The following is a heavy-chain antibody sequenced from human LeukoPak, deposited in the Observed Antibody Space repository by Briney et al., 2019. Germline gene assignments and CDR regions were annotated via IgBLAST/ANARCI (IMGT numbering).Heavy chain of an antibody. V-gene: IGHV1-69*05. CDR2: IIPIFGTA. D-gene: IGHD6-6*01. CDR3: ASSIAARPQYYYYYMDV. CDR1: GGTFSSYA. J-gene: IGHJ6*03. Sequence: GASVKVSSKASGGTFSSYAISWVRQAPGQGLEWMGGIIPIFGTANYAQKFQGRVTITTDESTSTAYMELSSLRSEDTAVYYCASSIAARPQYYYYYMDVWGKGTTVTVSS.